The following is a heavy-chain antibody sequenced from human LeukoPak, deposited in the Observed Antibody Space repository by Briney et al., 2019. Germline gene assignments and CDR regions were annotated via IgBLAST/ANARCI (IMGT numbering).Heavy chain of an antibody. CDR2: INSDGSST. CDR3: ARGPRVSSGSPFDY. J-gene: IGHJ4*02. Sequence: GGSLRLSYAASGFTFSSYWMHWVRQAPGKGLVWVSRINSDGSSTSYADSVKGRFTISRDNAKNTLYLQMNSLRAEDTAVYYCARGPRVSSGSPFDYWGQGTLVTVSS. V-gene: IGHV3-74*01. CDR1: GFTFSSYW. D-gene: IGHD3-10*01.